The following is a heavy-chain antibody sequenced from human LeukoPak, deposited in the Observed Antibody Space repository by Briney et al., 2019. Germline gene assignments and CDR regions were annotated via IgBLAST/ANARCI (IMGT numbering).Heavy chain of an antibody. CDR1: GYTFTSYG. Sequence: GASVKVSCKASGYTFTSYGISWVRQAPGQGLEWMGWISAYNGNTNYAQKLQGRVTMTTDTSTSTAYMELRSLRSDDTAVYYCARDPHCGGGTCALGYWGQGTLVTVSS. D-gene: IGHD2-15*01. V-gene: IGHV1-18*01. CDR2: ISAYNGNT. J-gene: IGHJ4*02. CDR3: ARDPHCGGGTCALGY.